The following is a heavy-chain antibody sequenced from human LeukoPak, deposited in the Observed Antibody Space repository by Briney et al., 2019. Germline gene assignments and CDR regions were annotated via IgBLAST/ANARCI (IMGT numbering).Heavy chain of an antibody. CDR1: GFTFSSYG. V-gene: IGHV3-23*01. J-gene: IGHJ3*02. D-gene: IGHD3-3*01. CDR3: ARVFRPSLTVFIIRGAFDI. Sequence: GGSLRLSCAASGFTFSSYGMGWVRQAPGKGLEWVSAITGSDTYYADSVRGRFTISRDNSKNTLYLQMNSLRAEDTAVYYCARVFRPSLTVFIIRGAFDIWGQGTMVTVSS. CDR2: ITGSDT.